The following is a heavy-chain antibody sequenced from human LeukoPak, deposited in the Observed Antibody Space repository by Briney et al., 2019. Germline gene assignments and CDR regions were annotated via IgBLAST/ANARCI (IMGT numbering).Heavy chain of an antibody. V-gene: IGHV3-64*01. D-gene: IGHD6-19*01. CDR3: ARAVAGNYFDY. J-gene: IGHJ4*02. CDR1: GFTFSNYA. Sequence: GGSLRLSCVASGFTFSNYAMHWVRQTPGKGLEYVSGINSNGGTTQYANSVKGRFTISRDNAKNSLYLQMNSLRAEDTAVYYCARAVAGNYFDYWGQGTLVTVSS. CDR2: INSNGGTT.